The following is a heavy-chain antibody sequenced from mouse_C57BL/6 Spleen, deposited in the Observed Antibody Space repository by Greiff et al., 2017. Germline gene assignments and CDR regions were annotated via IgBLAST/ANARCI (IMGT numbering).Heavy chain of an antibody. CDR1: GFSLTSYG. Sequence: VMLVESGPGLVQPSQSLSITCTVSGFSLTSYGVHWVRQSPGKGLEWLGVIWSGGSTDYNAAFISRLSISKDNSKSQVFFKMNSLQADDTAIYYCARNRDSNPFDYWGQGTTLTVSS. V-gene: IGHV2-2*01. J-gene: IGHJ2*01. D-gene: IGHD2-5*01. CDR3: ARNRDSNPFDY. CDR2: IWSGGST.